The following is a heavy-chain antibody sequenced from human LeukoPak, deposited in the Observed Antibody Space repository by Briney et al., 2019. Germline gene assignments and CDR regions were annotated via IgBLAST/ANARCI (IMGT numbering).Heavy chain of an antibody. CDR3: AREHTSSDYPDY. J-gene: IGHJ4*02. V-gene: IGHV3-48*03. CDR1: GFTFSSYE. CDR2: ISSGGSII. D-gene: IGHD6-13*01. Sequence: GGSLRLSCAASGFTFSSYEMNWVRQAPGKGLEWVSYISSGGSIIYYADSVKGRVTISRDNAKNSLYLQMNSLRAEDTAVYYCAREHTSSDYPDYWGQGTLVTVSS.